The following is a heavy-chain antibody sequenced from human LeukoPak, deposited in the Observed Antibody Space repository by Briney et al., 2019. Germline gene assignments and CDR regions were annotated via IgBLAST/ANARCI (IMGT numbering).Heavy chain of an antibody. CDR3: AREMATTQGDAFDI. Sequence: GGSLRLSCAASGFTFRSYNINWVRQAPGKGLEWVSSISTSSSYIYYADSVKGRFTISRDNAKNSLYLQMNSLRAEDTAVYYCAREMATTQGDAFDIWGQGTMVTVSS. D-gene: IGHD5-24*01. V-gene: IGHV3-21*01. J-gene: IGHJ3*02. CDR2: ISTSSSYI. CDR1: GFTFRSYN.